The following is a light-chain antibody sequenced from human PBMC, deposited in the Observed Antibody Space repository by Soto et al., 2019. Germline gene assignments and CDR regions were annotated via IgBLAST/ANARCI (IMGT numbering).Light chain of an antibody. CDR3: GTWDSSLSAYV. J-gene: IGLJ1*01. CDR2: DNN. Sequence: QSVLTQPPSVSAAPGQKVTISCSGSSSNIGNNYVSWYQQLPGTAPKLLIYDNNERPSGISDRFSDSKSGTSATLAITGLQTGDEADYYCGTWDSSLSAYVFGTGTKVTVL. CDR1: SSNIGNNY. V-gene: IGLV1-51*01.